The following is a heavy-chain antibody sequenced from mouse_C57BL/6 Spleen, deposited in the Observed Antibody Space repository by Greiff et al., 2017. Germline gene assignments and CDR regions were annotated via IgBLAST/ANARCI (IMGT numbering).Heavy chain of an antibody. V-gene: IGHV5-16*01. J-gene: IGHJ1*03. D-gene: IGHD1-1*02. CDR1: GFTFSDYY. CDR2: INYDGSST. Sequence: DVHLVESEGGLVQPGRSMKLSCTASGFTFSDYYMAWVRQVPEKGLEWVANINYDGSSTYYLDSLKSRFIISRDNAKNILYLQMSSLKSEDTATYYCARDPGGNGYFDVWGTGTTVTVSS. CDR3: ARDPGGNGYFDV.